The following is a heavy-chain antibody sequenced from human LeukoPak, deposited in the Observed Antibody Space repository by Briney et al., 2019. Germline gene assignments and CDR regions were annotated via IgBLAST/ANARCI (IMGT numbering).Heavy chain of an antibody. CDR1: GGTFSSYT. Sequence: SVKVSCKASGGTFSSYTISWVRQAPGRGLEWMGRIIPILGIANYAQKFQSRVTITADKSTSTAYMELSSLRSEDTAVYYCARENEPMQHFDYWGQGTLVTVSS. V-gene: IGHV1-69*04. J-gene: IGHJ4*02. CDR2: IIPILGIA. D-gene: IGHD1-1*01. CDR3: ARENEPMQHFDY.